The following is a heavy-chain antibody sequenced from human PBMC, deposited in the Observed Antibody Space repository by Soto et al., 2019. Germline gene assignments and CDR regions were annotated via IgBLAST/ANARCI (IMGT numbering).Heavy chain of an antibody. CDR3: AKDWDEKDFWSGYYIYYYYGMDV. V-gene: IGHV3-23*01. D-gene: IGHD3-3*01. J-gene: IGHJ6*02. CDR1: GFTFSSYA. CDR2: ISGSGGST. Sequence: HPGGSLRLSCAASGFTFSSYAMSWVRQAPGKGLEWVSAISGSGGSTYYADSVKGRFTISRDNSKNTLYLQMNSLRAEDTAVYYCAKDWDEKDFWSGYYIYYYYGMDVWGQGTTVTVSS.